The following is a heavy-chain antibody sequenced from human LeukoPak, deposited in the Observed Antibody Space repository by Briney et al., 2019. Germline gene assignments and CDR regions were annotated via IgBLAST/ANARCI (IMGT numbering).Heavy chain of an antibody. CDR1: GGSIGSDY. J-gene: IGHJ4*02. Sequence: SETLSPTCTVSGGSIGSDYWTWIRQPPGKGLEYIGYIYYTGGTNYNPSLKSRVTISVDTSKNQFSLKLSSVTAADTAVYSCAKYGNSGWVIDNWGQGTLVTVSS. CDR2: IYYTGGT. D-gene: IGHD6-19*01. CDR3: AKYGNSGWVIDN. V-gene: IGHV4-59*08.